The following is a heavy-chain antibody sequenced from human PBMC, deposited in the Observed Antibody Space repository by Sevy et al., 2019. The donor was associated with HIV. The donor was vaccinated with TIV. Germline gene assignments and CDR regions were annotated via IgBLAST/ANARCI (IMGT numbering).Heavy chain of an antibody. CDR3: ARVRITMIISVSEAFDI. V-gene: IGHV4-61*02. CDR2: VYTNGDT. Sequence: SETLSLTCTVSGDSIDNMQYYWTWIRQPAGKALEWIGRVYTNGDTNYNPSLKSRVTMSLDTSKNQFSLILNSVTAADTAVYYCARVRITMIISVSEAFDIWGQGTMVTVSS. CDR1: GDSIDNMQYY. D-gene: IGHD3-22*01. J-gene: IGHJ3*02.